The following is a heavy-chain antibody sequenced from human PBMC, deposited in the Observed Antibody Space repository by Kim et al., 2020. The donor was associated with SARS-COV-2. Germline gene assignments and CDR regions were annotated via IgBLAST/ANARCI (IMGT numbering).Heavy chain of an antibody. V-gene: IGHV3-23*01. Sequence: GGSLRLSCAASGFTFSSYAMSWVRQAPGKGLEWVSAISGSGGSTYYADSVKGRFTISRDNSKNPLYLQMNSLRAEDTAVYYCARGRDVLLWFGELSAYWGQGTLVTVSS. CDR3: ARGRDVLLWFGELSAY. J-gene: IGHJ4*02. D-gene: IGHD3-10*01. CDR1: GFTFSSYA. CDR2: ISGSGGST.